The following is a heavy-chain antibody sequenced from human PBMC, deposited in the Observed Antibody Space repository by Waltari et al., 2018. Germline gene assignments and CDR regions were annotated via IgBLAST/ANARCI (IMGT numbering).Heavy chain of an antibody. Sequence: EVQLLESGGGLVQPGGSLRLSCAASGFTFSLSAMSWVRQTPGKGLGWGSSISGGGDSTYYGDSVRGRFTMSRDNSKNALYLQMSSLSAEDAAVYYCAKENNPLGIPGDYGMDVWGQGTTVSVSS. D-gene: IGHD1-20*01. CDR1: GFTFSLSA. V-gene: IGHV3-23*01. CDR3: AKENNPLGIPGDYGMDV. CDR2: ISGGGDST. J-gene: IGHJ6*02.